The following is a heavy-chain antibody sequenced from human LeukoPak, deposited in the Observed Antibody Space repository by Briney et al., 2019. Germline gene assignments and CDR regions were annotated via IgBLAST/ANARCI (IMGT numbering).Heavy chain of an antibody. CDR1: GFTFSAYG. Sequence: GGSLRLSCAASGFTFSAYGIHWVRQAPGKRLEWVAVVSSDGNSKFSADSVKGRFTISRDNSKNTLFLQTNSLGPEDTAVYYCAKDQIGWAPGYSSGPLDFWGQGTQVTVSS. V-gene: IGHV3-30*18. J-gene: IGHJ4*02. CDR2: VSSDGNSK. D-gene: IGHD6-19*01. CDR3: AKDQIGWAPGYSSGPLDF.